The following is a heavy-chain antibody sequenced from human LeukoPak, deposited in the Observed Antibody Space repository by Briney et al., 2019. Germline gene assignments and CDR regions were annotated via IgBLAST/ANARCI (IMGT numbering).Heavy chain of an antibody. V-gene: IGHV4-59*12. CDR2: IFYSGST. CDR1: GGSISGYF. Sequence: PSETLSLTCTVSGGSISGYFWSWIRQPPRKGLEWIGFIFYSGSTNYNPSLKSRVTISLDTSKNQFSLKLSSVTAADTAVYYCAREKPSDYDSGSYPGSFDYWGQGTLVTVSS. CDR3: AREKPSDYDSGSYPGSFDY. J-gene: IGHJ4*02. D-gene: IGHD1-26*01.